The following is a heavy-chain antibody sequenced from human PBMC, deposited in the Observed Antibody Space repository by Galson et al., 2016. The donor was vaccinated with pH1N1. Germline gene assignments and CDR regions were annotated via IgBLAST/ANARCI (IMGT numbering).Heavy chain of an antibody. V-gene: IGHV3-23*01. D-gene: IGHD6-6*01. CDR1: GGIFSNDA. J-gene: IGHJ2*01. CDR3: AKKPKQHVVELENFDL. Sequence: SLRLSCAASGGIFSNDAIHWVRQAPGKGLKWVSIIIVIILTAYYADSLKGRFPISRDTSTNTVYLQMNSLTAEDTAVYYCAKKPKQHVVELENFDLWGRGTLVTVSS. CDR2: IIVIILTA.